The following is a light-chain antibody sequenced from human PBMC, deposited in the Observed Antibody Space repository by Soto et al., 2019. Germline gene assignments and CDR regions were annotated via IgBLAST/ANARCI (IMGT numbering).Light chain of an antibody. J-gene: IGKJ1*01. CDR1: QIISSW. Sequence: SQVTQCPSTLSASVGDRVTITCRASQIISSWLAWYQQKPGKAPKLLIYDASDLETGVPSRFSGSGSGTDFTLTISSLQPEDFATYYCLQDYNYPRTFGQGTKVDIK. CDR3: LQDYNYPRT. CDR2: DAS. V-gene: IGKV1-5*01.